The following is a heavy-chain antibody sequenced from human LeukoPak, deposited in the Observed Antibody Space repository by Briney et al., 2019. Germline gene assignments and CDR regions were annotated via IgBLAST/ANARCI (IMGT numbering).Heavy chain of an antibody. Sequence: ASVKVSCKASGYTFTGYYMHWVRQAPGQGLEWMGWINPNSGGTNYAQKFQGRVTMTRDTSISTAYMELSRLRSDDTAVYYCARDMTLEMATKSGHLVDYWGQGTLVAVSS. D-gene: IGHD5-24*01. J-gene: IGHJ4*02. CDR3: ARDMTLEMATKSGHLVDY. V-gene: IGHV1-2*02. CDR2: INPNSGGT. CDR1: GYTFTGYY.